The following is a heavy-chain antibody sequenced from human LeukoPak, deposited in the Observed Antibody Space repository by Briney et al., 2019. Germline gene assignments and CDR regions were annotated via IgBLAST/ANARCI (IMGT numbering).Heavy chain of an antibody. D-gene: IGHD4-17*01. CDR3: ARSGGWAYGDYDGCIAFDI. CDR2: ISTYNGNT. V-gene: IGHV1-18*01. CDR1: GYTFTNNG. J-gene: IGHJ3*02. Sequence: ASVTVSCTASGYTFTNNGISWVRQSPGQGVEWMGWISTYNGNTNYAQKLRGRVTITTDTSTSTAYMELRSLRSDDTAVYYCARSGGWAYGDYDGCIAFDILGQGTMVTVSS.